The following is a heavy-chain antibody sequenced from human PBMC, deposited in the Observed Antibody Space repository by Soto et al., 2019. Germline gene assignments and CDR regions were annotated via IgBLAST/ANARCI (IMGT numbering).Heavy chain of an antibody. Sequence: SETLSLTCAVDGGSFSGYYWSWIRQPPGKGLEWIGEINHSGSTNYNPSLKSRVTISVDTSKNQFSLKLSSVTAADTAVYYCASIWAGTGVVPAAQPGLNWCQGTLVTVSS. V-gene: IGHV4-34*01. J-gene: IGHJ4*02. CDR2: INHSGST. CDR1: GGSFSGYY. CDR3: ASIWAGTGVVPAAQPGLN. D-gene: IGHD2-2*01.